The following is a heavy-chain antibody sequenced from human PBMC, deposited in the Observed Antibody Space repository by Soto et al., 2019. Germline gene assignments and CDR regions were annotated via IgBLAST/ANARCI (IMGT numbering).Heavy chain of an antibody. CDR3: EGRDDPFHV. V-gene: IGHV3-33*01. CDR2: IWHDGSQK. J-gene: IGHJ3*01. CDR1: GLTFSNYG. Sequence: QVQLVESGGGVVQPERSLRLSCVGTGLTFSNYGIHWVRQAPGRGLEWVAVIWHDGSQKYSADSVRGRFTISRDNSKNTVYLHMNSLRAEDTAVYYCEGRDDPFHVWGQGTMVTVSS.